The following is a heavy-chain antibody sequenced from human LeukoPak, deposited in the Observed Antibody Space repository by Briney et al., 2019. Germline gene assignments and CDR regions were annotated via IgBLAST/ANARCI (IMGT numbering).Heavy chain of an antibody. CDR3: ARWMANWGSPGYFDY. Sequence: ASVKVSCKVSGYTLTELSMHWVRQAPGKGLEWMGGFDPEDGETIYAQKFQGRVTMTEDTSTDTAYMELSSLRSEDTAVYYCARWMANWGSPGYFDYWGQGTLVTVSS. CDR2: FDPEDGET. CDR1: GYTLTELS. D-gene: IGHD7-27*01. V-gene: IGHV1-24*01. J-gene: IGHJ4*02.